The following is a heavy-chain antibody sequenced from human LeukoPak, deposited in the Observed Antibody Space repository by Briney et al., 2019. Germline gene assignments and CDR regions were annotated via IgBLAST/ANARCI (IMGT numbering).Heavy chain of an antibody. V-gene: IGHV3-7*04. CDR2: IKQDGSEK. D-gene: IGHD3-16*01. J-gene: IGHJ4*02. CDR3: ARGRGLDY. CDR1: GLTFRSYW. Sequence: PGGSLRLSCAASGLTFRSYWMSWVRQAPGKGLEWAANIKQDGSEKYYVDSVKGRFTISRDNAKNSLYLQMNSLRAEDTAVYYCARGRGLDYWGQGTLVTVSS.